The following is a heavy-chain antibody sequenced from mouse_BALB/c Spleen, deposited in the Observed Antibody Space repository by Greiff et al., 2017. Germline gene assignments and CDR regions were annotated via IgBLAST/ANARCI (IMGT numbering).Heavy chain of an antibody. CDR3: VREMYDYDRRFAY. CDR2: IYPYNGGT. V-gene: IGHV1S29*02. CDR1: GYTFTDYN. J-gene: IGHJ3*01. Sequence: VQLQQSGPELVKPGASVKISCKASGYTFTDYNMHWVKQSHGKSLEWIGYIYPYNGGTGYNQKFKSKATLTVDNSSSTAYMELRSLTSEDSAVYYCVREMYDYDRRFAYWGQGTLVTVSA. D-gene: IGHD2-4*01.